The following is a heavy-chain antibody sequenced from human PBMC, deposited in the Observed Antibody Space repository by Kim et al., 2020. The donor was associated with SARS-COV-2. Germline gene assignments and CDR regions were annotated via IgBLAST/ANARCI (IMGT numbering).Heavy chain of an antibody. D-gene: IGHD6-6*01. V-gene: IGHV4-59*01. J-gene: IGHJ6*02. CDR1: GGSISSYY. Sequence: SETLSLTCTVSGGSISSYYWSWIRQPPGKGLEWIGYIYYSGSTNYNPSLKSRVTISVDTSKNQFSLKLSSVTAADTAVYYCARDDSSSGGMDVWAKGPRSPSP. CDR3: ARDDSSSGGMDV. CDR2: IYYSGST.